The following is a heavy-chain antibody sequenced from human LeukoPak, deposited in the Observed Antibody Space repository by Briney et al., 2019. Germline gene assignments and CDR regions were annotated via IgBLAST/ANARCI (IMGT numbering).Heavy chain of an antibody. CDR3: ARWLGFFDY. Sequence: SETLSLTCTVSGGSISSSSYYWGWIRQSPGKGLEWIGNIYYSGSTNYNPSLKSRVTMSVDTSKNQFSLKLSSVTAADTAVYYCARWLGFFDYWGQGTLVTVSS. CDR2: IYYSGST. CDR1: GGSISSSSYY. V-gene: IGHV4-39*07. D-gene: IGHD6-19*01. J-gene: IGHJ4*02.